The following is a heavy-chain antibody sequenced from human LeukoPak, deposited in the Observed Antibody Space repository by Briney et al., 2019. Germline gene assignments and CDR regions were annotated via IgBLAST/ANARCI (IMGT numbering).Heavy chain of an antibody. CDR1: GFTFSSYA. D-gene: IGHD4-23*01. Sequence: GGSLRLSCAASGFTFSSYAMHWVRQAPGKGLEWVAVISYDGSNKYYADSVKGRFTISRDNSKNTLYLQMNSLRAEDTAVYYCARNGLATVVSFDYWGQGTLVTVSS. CDR3: ARNGLATVVSFDY. CDR2: ISYDGSNK. J-gene: IGHJ4*02. V-gene: IGHV3-30*04.